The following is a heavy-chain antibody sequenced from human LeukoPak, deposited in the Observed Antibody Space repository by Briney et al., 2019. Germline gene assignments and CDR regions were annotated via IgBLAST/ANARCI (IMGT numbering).Heavy chain of an antibody. J-gene: IGHJ3*02. CDR3: AREVDIVVVPAASYAFDI. Sequence: GGSLRLSCAASGFTFSNYAMHWVRQAPGKGLEWVAVISYDGSNKYYADSVQGRFTISRDNSKNTLYRQMNSLRAEDTAVYYCAREVDIVVVPAASYAFDIWGQGTMVTVSS. CDR1: GFTFSNYA. CDR2: ISYDGSNK. V-gene: IGHV3-30-3*01. D-gene: IGHD2-2*01.